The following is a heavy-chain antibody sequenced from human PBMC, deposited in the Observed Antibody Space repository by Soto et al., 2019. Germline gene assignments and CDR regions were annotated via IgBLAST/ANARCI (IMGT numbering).Heavy chain of an antibody. CDR2: ISYDGSNK. CDR1: RFTFSSYG. D-gene: IGHD6-13*01. J-gene: IGHJ6*02. CDR3: AKCPSIYSRSCHHTSYYGMDV. Sequence: HLGGSLRPSCAASRFTFSSYGMHWVRQAPGKGLEWVAVISYDGSNKYYADSVKGRFTISRDNSKNTLYLQMNSLRAEDTAVYYCAKCPSIYSRSCHHTSYYGMDVWGQGTTVNVSS. V-gene: IGHV3-30*18.